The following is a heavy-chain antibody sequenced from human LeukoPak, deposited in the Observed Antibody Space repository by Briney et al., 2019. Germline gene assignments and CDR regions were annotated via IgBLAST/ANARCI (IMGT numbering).Heavy chain of an antibody. J-gene: IGHJ5*02. CDR2: ISAYNGNT. CDR3: ARDWPNQNFLYWFDP. V-gene: IGHV1-18*01. D-gene: IGHD2/OR15-2a*01. Sequence: PGASVTVSCKASGYTFTSYGISWVRQAPGQGLEWMGWISAYNGNTNYAQKLQGRVTMTTDTSTSTAYMELRSLRSDDTAVYYCARDWPNQNFLYWFDPWGQGTLVTVSS. CDR1: GYTFTSYG.